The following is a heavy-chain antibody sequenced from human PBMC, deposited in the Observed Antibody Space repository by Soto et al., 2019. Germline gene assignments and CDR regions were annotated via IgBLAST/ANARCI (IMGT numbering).Heavy chain of an antibody. CDR3: ATSYGSGYRAFDY. CDR2: LNPILRMS. CDR1: GDTFSFYS. Sequence: QVQLVQSGAEVKRPGSSVKVSCKASGDTFSFYSINWVRQAPGLGHEWMGRLNPILRMSNYAQRFQGRVTMTADKSTSTAYMDLSSLRSEDTAIYYCATSYGSGYRAFDYWGQGALVTVSS. J-gene: IGHJ4*02. D-gene: IGHD3-10*01. V-gene: IGHV1-69*02.